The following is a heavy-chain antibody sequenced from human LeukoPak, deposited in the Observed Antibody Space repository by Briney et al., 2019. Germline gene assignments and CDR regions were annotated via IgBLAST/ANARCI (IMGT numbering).Heavy chain of an antibody. D-gene: IGHD6-6*01. Sequence: ASVKVSCKASGYTFTGYYMHWVRQAPGQGLEWMGWINPNSGGTNYVQKFQGRVTMTRDTSISTAYMELSRLRSDDTAVYYCARTSIDSAYGPEVIWGQGTLVTVSS. CDR2: INPNSGGT. CDR1: GYTFTGYY. CDR3: ARTSIDSAYGPEVI. V-gene: IGHV1-2*02. J-gene: IGHJ4*02.